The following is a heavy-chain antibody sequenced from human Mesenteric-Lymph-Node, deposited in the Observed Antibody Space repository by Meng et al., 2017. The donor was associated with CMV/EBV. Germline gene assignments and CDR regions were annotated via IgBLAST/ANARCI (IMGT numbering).Heavy chain of an antibody. CDR1: GFTFSSYS. Sequence: GESLKISCAASGFTFSSYSMNWVRQAPGKGLEWVSSISSSSSYIYYADSVKGRFTISRDNAKNTLYLQMNSLRAEDTAVYYCASSIVVVNFDYWGQGTLVTVSS. CDR2: ISSSSSYI. D-gene: IGHD2-21*01. V-gene: IGHV3-21*01. J-gene: IGHJ4*02. CDR3: ASSIVVVNFDY.